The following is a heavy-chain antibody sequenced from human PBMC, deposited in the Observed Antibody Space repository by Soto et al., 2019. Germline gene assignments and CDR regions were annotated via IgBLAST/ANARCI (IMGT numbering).Heavy chain of an antibody. Sequence: QVHLQESGPGLVKPSETLSLTCTVSGGSIRSYYWNWIRQPPGEGLESKGYAFHNGFTSYDPSLKSRVTISLDTSKNQFYLPLTSVTAADTAVYYCARMSPPHCDSTCYSGGVWIDHWGQGTLVTVSS. J-gene: IGHJ4*02. CDR2: AFHNGFT. CDR1: GGSIRSYY. V-gene: IGHV4-59*01. CDR3: ARMSPPHCDSTCYSGGVWIDH. D-gene: IGHD2-21*02.